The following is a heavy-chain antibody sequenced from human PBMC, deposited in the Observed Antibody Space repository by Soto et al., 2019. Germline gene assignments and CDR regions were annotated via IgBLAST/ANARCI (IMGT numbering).Heavy chain of an antibody. Sequence: GASVKVSCKASGYTFTTYGVYWLRQAPGQGPEWMGWINVYNGNTMYAQNLQGRVTMTTDTSANTAYLELRSLRSEDTAVYYCVRGLALRGYYLLYWGQGTLVTVSS. CDR3: VRGLALRGYYLLY. CDR2: INVYNGNT. J-gene: IGHJ4*02. V-gene: IGHV1-18*01. D-gene: IGHD6-25*01. CDR1: GYTFTTYG.